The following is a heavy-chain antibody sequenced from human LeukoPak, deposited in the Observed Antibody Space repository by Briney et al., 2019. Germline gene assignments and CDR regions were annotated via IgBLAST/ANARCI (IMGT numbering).Heavy chain of an antibody. V-gene: IGHV3-33*06. D-gene: IGHD6-19*01. CDR2: IWYDGSNK. J-gene: IGHJ4*02. CDR1: GFTFSSYG. Sequence: GGSLRLSCAASGFTFSSYGMPWVRQAPGKGLEWVAVIWYDGSNKYYADSVKGRFTISRDNSKNTLYLQMNSLRAEDTAVYYCAKGIAVAGHYYFDYWGQGTLVTVSS. CDR3: AKGIAVAGHYYFDY.